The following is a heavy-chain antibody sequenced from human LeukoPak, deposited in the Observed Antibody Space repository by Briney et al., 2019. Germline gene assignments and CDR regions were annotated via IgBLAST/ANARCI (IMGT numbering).Heavy chain of an antibody. Sequence: GTLSLTCAVSGGSISSSNWWSWVRQPPGKGLEWVSYISSSSSTIYYADSVKGRFTISRDNAKNSLYLQMNSLRAEDTAVYYCARVLSGYDLGGVDYYYYYMDVWGKGTTVTVSS. CDR3: ARVLSGYDLGGVDYYYYYMDV. V-gene: IGHV3-48*01. CDR1: GGSISSSN. D-gene: IGHD5-12*01. CDR2: ISSSSSTI. J-gene: IGHJ6*03.